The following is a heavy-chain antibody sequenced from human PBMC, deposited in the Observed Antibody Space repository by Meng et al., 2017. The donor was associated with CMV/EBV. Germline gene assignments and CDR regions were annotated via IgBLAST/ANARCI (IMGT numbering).Heavy chain of an antibody. CDR3: ASNGYTSGYYYYYGMDV. D-gene: IGHD5-24*01. J-gene: IGHJ6*02. V-gene: IGHV1-69*05. CDR1: GGTFSSYA. CDR2: IIPIFGTA. Sequence: SVTVSCTASGGTFSSYAISWVRQAPGQGLEWMGGIIPIFGTANYAQKFQGRVTITTDESTSTAYMELSSLRSEDTAVYYCASNGYTSGYYYYYGMDVWGQGTTVTVSS.